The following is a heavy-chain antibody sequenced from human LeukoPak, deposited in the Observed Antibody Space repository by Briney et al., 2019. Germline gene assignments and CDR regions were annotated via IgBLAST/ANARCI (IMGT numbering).Heavy chain of an antibody. CDR1: GGSFSGYY. Sequence: SETLSLTCAVYGGSFSGYYWSWIRQPPGKGLEWIGEINHSGNTNYNPSLKSRVTISVDTSKNQFSLKLSSVTAADTAVYYCARQGNGSGSYYNGFLDYWGQGTLVTVSS. J-gene: IGHJ4*02. D-gene: IGHD3-10*01. V-gene: IGHV4-34*01. CDR2: INHSGNT. CDR3: ARQGNGSGSYYNGFLDY.